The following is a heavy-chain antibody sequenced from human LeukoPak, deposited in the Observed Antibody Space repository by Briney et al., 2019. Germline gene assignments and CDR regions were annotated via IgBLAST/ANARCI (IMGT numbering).Heavy chain of an antibody. J-gene: IGHJ4*02. CDR2: IIPILGIA. Sequence: SVKVSCKASGGTFSSYAISWVRQAPGQGLEWMGRIIPILGIANYAQKFQGRVTITADKSTSTAYMELSSLRSEDTAVYYCARVGAIAAAGTNFFDYWGQGTLVTFSS. CDR1: GGTFSSYA. D-gene: IGHD6-13*01. V-gene: IGHV1-69*04. CDR3: ARVGAIAAAGTNFFDY.